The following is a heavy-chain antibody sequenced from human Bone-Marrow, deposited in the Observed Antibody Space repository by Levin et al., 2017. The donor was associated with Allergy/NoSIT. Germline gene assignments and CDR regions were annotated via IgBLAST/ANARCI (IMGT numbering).Heavy chain of an antibody. V-gene: IGHV3-53*01. CDR1: GFTVCRNY. J-gene: IGHJ4*02. Sequence: GGSLRLSCAASGFTVCRNYMNWVRQAPGKGLEWVSLIYSDGSTHYADSVRGRFTISRDNSKNTLFLQMTSLRVDDTAVYYCASNADFGYWGQGTLVTVSS. CDR3: ASNADFGY. CDR2: IYSDGST.